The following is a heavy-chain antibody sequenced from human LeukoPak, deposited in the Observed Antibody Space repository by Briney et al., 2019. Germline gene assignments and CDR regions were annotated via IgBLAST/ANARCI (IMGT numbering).Heavy chain of an antibody. D-gene: IGHD3-10*01. Sequence: GGSLRLSCAASGFTFSSYSMNWVRQAPGKGLEWVSYISSSGSTIYYADSVKGRFTISRDNAKNSLYLQMNSLRAEDTAVYYCARDLSYYYGSGNYYWGQGTLVTVSS. V-gene: IGHV3-48*04. CDR2: ISSSGSTI. CDR1: GFTFSSYS. J-gene: IGHJ4*02. CDR3: ARDLSYYYGSGNYY.